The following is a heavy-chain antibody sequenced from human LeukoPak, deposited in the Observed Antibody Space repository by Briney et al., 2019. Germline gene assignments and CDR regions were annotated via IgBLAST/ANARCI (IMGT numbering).Heavy chain of an antibody. Sequence: GGSLRLSCAASGFTFSSYSMNWVRQAPGKGLEWVSYISSSSSTIYYADSVKGRFTISRDNAKNSLYLQMNSLRAEDTAVYYCAGCVAYYYYMDVWGKGTTVTVSS. CDR2: ISSSSSTI. CDR3: AGCVAYYYYMDV. J-gene: IGHJ6*03. V-gene: IGHV3-48*04. D-gene: IGHD2-8*01. CDR1: GFTFSSYS.